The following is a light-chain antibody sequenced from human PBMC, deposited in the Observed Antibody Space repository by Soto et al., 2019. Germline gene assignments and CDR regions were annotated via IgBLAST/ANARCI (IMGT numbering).Light chain of an antibody. J-gene: IGKJ5*01. CDR3: QQRSNWPPIT. CDR1: QSVSSY. V-gene: IGKV3-11*01. Sequence: EIVLTQSPATLSLSPGERATLSCRASQSVSSYLAWYQQKPGQAPRLLIYDASNRATGIPAKFSGSRSGTDFTLTISSLEPEDLAVYNCQQRSNWPPITFGQVTRLEIK. CDR2: DAS.